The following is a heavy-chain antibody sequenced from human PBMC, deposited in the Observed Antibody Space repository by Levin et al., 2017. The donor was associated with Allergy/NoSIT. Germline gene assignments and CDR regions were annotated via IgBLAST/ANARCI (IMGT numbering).Heavy chain of an antibody. CDR2: IKEDGSER. V-gene: IGHV3-7*03. CDR3: ARSGYNSGGY. CDR1: GFTFSTYW. Sequence: GGSLRLSCAASGFTFSTYWMSWVRQAPGKGLECVANIKEDGSERNYVDSVKGRFTISRDNAKNSLSLQMNSLTAEDTAVYFCARSGYNSGGYWGQGTLVTVSS. D-gene: IGHD6-19*01. J-gene: IGHJ4*02.